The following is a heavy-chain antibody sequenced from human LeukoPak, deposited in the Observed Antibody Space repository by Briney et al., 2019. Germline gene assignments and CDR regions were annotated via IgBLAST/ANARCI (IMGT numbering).Heavy chain of an antibody. V-gene: IGHV3-49*03. CDR3: TSFKCGSSTSCYVGDYFDY. D-gene: IGHD2-2*01. CDR2: IRSKAYGGTT. Sequence: GGSLRLSCAASGFTFSDYYMSWIRQAPGKGLEWVGFIRSKAYGGTTEYAASVKGRFTISRDDSKSIAYLQMNSLKTEDTAVYYCTSFKCGSSTSCYVGDYFDYWGQGTLVTVSS. CDR1: GFTFSDYY. J-gene: IGHJ4*02.